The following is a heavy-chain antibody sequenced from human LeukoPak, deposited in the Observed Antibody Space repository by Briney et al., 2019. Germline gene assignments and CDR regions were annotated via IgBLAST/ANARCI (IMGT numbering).Heavy chain of an antibody. V-gene: IGHV4-34*01. CDR2: INHSGST. CDR1: GCSFSGYY. Sequence: PSETLSPTCAVYGCSFSGYYWSWIRQPPGKGLEWIGEINHSGSTNYNPSLNSRVTIRVDRPKNRFSLKLSSVTAADTAVYYCARRIVANYWGQGTLVTVSS. J-gene: IGHJ4*02. CDR3: ARRIVANY. D-gene: IGHD5-12*01.